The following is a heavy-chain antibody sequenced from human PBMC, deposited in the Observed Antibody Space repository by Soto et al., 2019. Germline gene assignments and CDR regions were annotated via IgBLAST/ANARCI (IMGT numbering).Heavy chain of an antibody. CDR2: ISYDGSNK. CDR1: GFTFSSYA. CDR3: ARGVVATIKAPVDY. J-gene: IGHJ4*02. D-gene: IGHD5-12*01. Sequence: QVQLVESGGGVVQPGRSLRLSCAASGFTFSSYAMHWVRQAPGKGLEWVAVISYDGSNKYYADSVKGRFTISRDNSKNTLYLQMNSLRAEDTAVYYCARGVVATIKAPVDYWGQGTLVTVSS. V-gene: IGHV3-30-3*01.